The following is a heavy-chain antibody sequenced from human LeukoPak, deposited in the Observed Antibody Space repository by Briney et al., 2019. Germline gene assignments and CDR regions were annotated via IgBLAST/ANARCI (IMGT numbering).Heavy chain of an antibody. CDR2: FDPEDGET. J-gene: IGHJ4*02. CDR1: GYTLTSYY. Sequence: ASVKVSCKASGYTLTSYYMHWVRQAPGQGLEWMGGFDPEDGETIYAQKFQGRVTMTEDTSTDTAYMELSSLRSEDTAVYYCATGLAVAGTFDYWGQGTLVTVSS. D-gene: IGHD6-19*01. V-gene: IGHV1-24*01. CDR3: ATGLAVAGTFDY.